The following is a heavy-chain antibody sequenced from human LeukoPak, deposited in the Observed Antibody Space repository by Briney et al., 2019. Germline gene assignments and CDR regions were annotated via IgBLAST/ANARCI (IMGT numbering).Heavy chain of an antibody. CDR2: IRYDGSNK. J-gene: IGHJ4*02. V-gene: IGHV3-30*02. CDR3: ARDLQATASYSGGQI. CDR1: GFTFSRHW. Sequence: GGSLRLSCAASGFTFSRHWMSWVRQAPGKGLEWVAFIRYDGSNKYYADSVKGRFTISRDNSKNTLYLQMNSLRAEDTAVYYCARDLQATASYSGGQIWGQGTLVTVSS. D-gene: IGHD5-12*01.